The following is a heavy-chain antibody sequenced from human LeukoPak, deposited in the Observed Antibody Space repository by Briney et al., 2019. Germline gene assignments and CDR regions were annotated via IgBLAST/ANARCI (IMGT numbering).Heavy chain of an antibody. V-gene: IGHV3-7*04. CDR1: GFTFSSYW. CDR3: ARVRGVFWSGYSVFDY. J-gene: IGHJ4*02. Sequence: PGGSLRLSCAASGFTFSSYWVSWVRQAPGKGLEWVANIKQDGSEKYYVDSVKGRFTISRDNAKSSLYLQVNSLRAEDTAVYYCARVRGVFWSGYSVFDYWGQGTLATVSS. CDR2: IKQDGSEK. D-gene: IGHD3-3*01.